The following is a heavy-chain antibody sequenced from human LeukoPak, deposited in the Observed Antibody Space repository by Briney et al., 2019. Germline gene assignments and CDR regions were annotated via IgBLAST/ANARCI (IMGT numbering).Heavy chain of an antibody. CDR1: GYTFTSYY. D-gene: IGHD6-19*01. CDR3: ARSYSSGWEFDC. Sequence: GASVKVSCKASGYTFTSYYMHWVRQAPGQGLEWMGIINPSGGSTSYAEKFQGRVTMTRDTSTSTVYMELSSLRSEDTAVYYCARSYSSGWEFDCWGQGTLVTVSS. CDR2: INPSGGST. V-gene: IGHV1-46*01. J-gene: IGHJ4*02.